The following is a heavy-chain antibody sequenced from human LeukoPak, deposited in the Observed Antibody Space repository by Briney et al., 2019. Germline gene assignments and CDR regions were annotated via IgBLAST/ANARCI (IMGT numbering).Heavy chain of an antibody. V-gene: IGHV3-30-3*01. CDR2: ISYDGSNK. Sequence: GGSLRLSCAASGFTLGSYAMHWVRQAPGKGLEWVAVISYDGSNKYYADSVKGRFTISRDNSKNTLYLQMNSLRAEDTAVYYCARDYHDLDPWGQGTLVTVSS. CDR3: ARDYHDLDP. J-gene: IGHJ5*02. CDR1: GFTLGSYA. D-gene: IGHD3-22*01.